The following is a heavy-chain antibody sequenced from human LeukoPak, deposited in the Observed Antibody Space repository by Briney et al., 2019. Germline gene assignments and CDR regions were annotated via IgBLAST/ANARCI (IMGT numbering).Heavy chain of an antibody. CDR1: GFTFSNYA. D-gene: IGHD4-23*01. V-gene: IGHV3-33*01. Sequence: GGSLRLSCAASGFTFSNYAMHWARQAPGQGLEWMAIIWYDGSYKYYADSVKGRFTISRDKSKNTLYLQVNSLTAEDTAVYYCARGNSDAFDIWGHGTMVTVSS. CDR3: ARGNSDAFDI. CDR2: IWYDGSYK. J-gene: IGHJ3*02.